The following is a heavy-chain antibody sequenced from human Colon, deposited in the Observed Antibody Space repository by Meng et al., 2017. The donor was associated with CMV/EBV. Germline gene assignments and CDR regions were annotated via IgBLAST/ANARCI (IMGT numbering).Heavy chain of an antibody. CDR1: GFTFSSYG. CDR3: AKDQDYGGNSRVAIDN. V-gene: IGHV3-21*01. CDR2: IVTTGSAV. J-gene: IGHJ4*02. D-gene: IGHD4-23*01. Sequence: GESLKISCAASGFTFSSYGMNWVRQAPGRGLEWVASIVTTGSAVYYADSVKGRFTISRDNSKNTLYLEMNSLRAEDTALYYCAKDQDYGGNSRVAIDNWGQGTLVTVSS.